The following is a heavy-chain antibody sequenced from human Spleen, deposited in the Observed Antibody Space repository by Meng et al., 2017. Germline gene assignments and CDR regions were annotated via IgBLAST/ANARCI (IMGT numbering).Heavy chain of an antibody. V-gene: IGHV1-2*06. J-gene: IGHJ6*02. D-gene: IGHD2-15*01. CDR3: VVVVAAGPATAGLLLYYYGMDV. Sequence: ASVKVSCKPSGYNFPDYWLHWVRRAPGQGLEWMGRIDPKSGDTHYAQRFQGRVTMTGDTSISTAYMELSGLRSEDTAVYYCVVVVAAGPATAGLLLYYYGMDVWGQGTTVTVSS. CDR1: GYNFPDYW. CDR2: IDPKSGDT.